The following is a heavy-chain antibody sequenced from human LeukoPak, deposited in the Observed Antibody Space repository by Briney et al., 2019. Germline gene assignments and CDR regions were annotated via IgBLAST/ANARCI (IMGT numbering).Heavy chain of an antibody. D-gene: IGHD6-13*01. CDR3: ARVFYSSLGELQH. CDR2: IYYSRST. Sequence: PSETLSLTCTVSGGSISGSSYYWGWIRQPPGKGLEWIGSIYYSRSTYYNPSLKSRVTISVDTSKNQFSLKLSSVTAADTAVYYCARVFYSSLGELQHWGQGTLVTVSS. J-gene: IGHJ1*01. V-gene: IGHV4-39*01. CDR1: GGSISGSSYY.